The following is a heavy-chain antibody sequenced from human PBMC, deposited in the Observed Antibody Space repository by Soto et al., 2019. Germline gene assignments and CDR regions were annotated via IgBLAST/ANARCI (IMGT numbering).Heavy chain of an antibody. CDR2: ISAYNGNT. J-gene: IGHJ6*02. D-gene: IGHD6-19*01. CDR3: ASSSQSTGKAVAGTPYYYYGMDV. Sequence: GASVKVSCKASGYTFTSYGISWVRQAPGQGLELMGWISAYNGNTNYAQTLQGRVTMTTDTPTSTAYMELRSLRSDDTAVYYCASSSQSTGKAVAGTPYYYYGMDVWGQGTTVTVSS. V-gene: IGHV1-18*04. CDR1: GYTFTSYG.